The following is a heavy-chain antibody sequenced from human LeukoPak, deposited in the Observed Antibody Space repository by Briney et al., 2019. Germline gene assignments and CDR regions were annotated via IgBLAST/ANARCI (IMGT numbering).Heavy chain of an antibody. CDR2: INSDGRSI. D-gene: IGHD1-26*01. CDR3: ARGAPSRVGIGYYYMDV. Sequence: PGGSLRLSCAASGFTFSTYWMHWVRQAPGKGLVWVSRINSDGRSISYADSVKGRFTISRDNAKNTLYLQMNSLRAEDTAVYYCARGAPSRVGIGYYYMDVWGKGTTVTVSS. J-gene: IGHJ6*03. CDR1: GFTFSTYW. V-gene: IGHV3-74*01.